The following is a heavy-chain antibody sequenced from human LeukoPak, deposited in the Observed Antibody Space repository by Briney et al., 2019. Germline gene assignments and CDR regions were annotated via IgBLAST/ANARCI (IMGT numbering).Heavy chain of an antibody. CDR3: ARDLRYSSGWYGDYNWFDP. D-gene: IGHD6-19*01. CDR1: GGSISGYY. V-gene: IGHV4-59*01. J-gene: IGHJ5*02. CDR2: IYYSGST. Sequence: PSETLSLTCTVSGGSISGYYWSWMRQPPGKELEWIGYIYYSGSTNYNPSLKSRVTISVDTSKNQFSLNLSSVTAADMAVYYCARDLRYSSGWYGDYNWFDPWGQGTLVTVSS.